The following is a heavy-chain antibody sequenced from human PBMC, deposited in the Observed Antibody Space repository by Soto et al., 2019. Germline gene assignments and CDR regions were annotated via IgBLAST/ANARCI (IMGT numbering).Heavy chain of an antibody. D-gene: IGHD2-15*01. CDR1: GFTFSSCT. CDR3: SGCSGGACHKNYGMDV. V-gene: IGHV3-21*06. Sequence: EVHLVESGGGLVKPGGSLRLSCAVSGFTFSSCTMNWVRQAPGKGLEWVSSISPSSGHIYYADSVKGRFTISRDNAKHSLFLQMNSRRGEDTAVYYCSGCSGGACHKNYGMDVWGQGTTVTVSS. CDR2: ISPSSGHI. J-gene: IGHJ6*02.